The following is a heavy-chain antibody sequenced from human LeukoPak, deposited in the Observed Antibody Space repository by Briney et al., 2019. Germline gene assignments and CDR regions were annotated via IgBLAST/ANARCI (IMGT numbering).Heavy chain of an antibody. J-gene: IGHJ4*02. Sequence: GGSQRLSSEASGFSFNSYNMCWVRQPPRHGLEWVTDISSSSSNTYYADSVKGRFTISRDNAKNSLYLQMNSVRVEDTAVYYCARGEDAPDYWGQGTLVTVSS. CDR3: ARGEDAPDY. CDR2: ISSSSSNT. CDR1: GFSFNSYN. V-gene: IGHV3-48*01.